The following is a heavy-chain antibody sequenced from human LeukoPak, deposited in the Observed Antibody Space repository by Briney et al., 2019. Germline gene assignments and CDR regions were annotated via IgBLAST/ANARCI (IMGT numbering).Heavy chain of an antibody. Sequence: SETLSLTCTVSGGSISSGSYYWGWIRQPAGKGLEWIGRIYTSGSTNYNPSLKSRATISVDTSKNQFSLKLSSVTAADTAVYYWARGYGGYFDYWGQGTLVTVSS. CDR2: IYTSGST. CDR3: ARGYGGYFDY. V-gene: IGHV4-61*02. J-gene: IGHJ4*02. CDR1: GGSISSGSYY. D-gene: IGHD1-26*01.